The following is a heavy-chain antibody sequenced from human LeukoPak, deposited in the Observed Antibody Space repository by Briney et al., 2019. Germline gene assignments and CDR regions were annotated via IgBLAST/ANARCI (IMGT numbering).Heavy chain of an antibody. CDR2: ISYDGSNK. V-gene: IGHV3-30-3*01. Sequence: GGSLRLSCAASGFTFSSYAMHWVRQAPGKGLEWVAVISYDGSNKYYADSVKGRFTISRDNAKNSLYLQMNSLRAEDTAVYYCARDPGEVVIEYFDYWGQGTLVTVSS. J-gene: IGHJ4*02. CDR1: GFTFSSYA. CDR3: ARDPGEVVIEYFDY. D-gene: IGHD3-22*01.